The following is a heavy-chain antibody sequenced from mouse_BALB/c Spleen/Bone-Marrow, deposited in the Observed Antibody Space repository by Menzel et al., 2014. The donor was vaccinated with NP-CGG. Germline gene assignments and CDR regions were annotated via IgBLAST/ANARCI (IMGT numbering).Heavy chain of an antibody. CDR2: IDPANGNT. Sequence: VQLKESGAELVKPGASVKLSCTASGFNIKDTYMHWVKQRPEQGLEWIGRIDPANGNTKYDPKFQGKATITADTSSNTAYLQLSSLTSEDTAVYYCARWGITTGFAYRGQGTLVTVSA. J-gene: IGHJ3*01. CDR1: GFNIKDTY. CDR3: ARWGITTGFAY. V-gene: IGHV14-3*02. D-gene: IGHD2-4*01.